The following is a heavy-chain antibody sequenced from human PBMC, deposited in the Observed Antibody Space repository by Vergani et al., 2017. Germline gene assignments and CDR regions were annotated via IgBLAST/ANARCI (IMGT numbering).Heavy chain of an antibody. J-gene: IGHJ4*02. V-gene: IGHV3-73*01. CDR3: AERGDSGSWSPPVYYLDY. D-gene: IGHD6-13*01. CDR2: IRSKANSYAT. CDR1: GFTFSGSA. Sequence: EVQLVESGGGLVQPGGSLKLSCAASGFTFSGSAMHWVRQASGKGLEWVEGIRSKANSYATAYAASVKGRFTISRNDTKNTEYLQMISLRAEDTDVYYCAERGDSGSWSPPVYYLDYWGQGTLVTVSS.